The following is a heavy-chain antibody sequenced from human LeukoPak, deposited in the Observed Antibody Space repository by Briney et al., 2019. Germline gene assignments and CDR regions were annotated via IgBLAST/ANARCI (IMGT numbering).Heavy chain of an antibody. CDR2: TWYDGSNK. J-gene: IGHJ6*02. V-gene: IGHV3-33*01. D-gene: IGHD2-2*01. CDR1: GFTFSSYG. CDR3: ARGGHCSTTSCSNYDGMDV. Sequence: PGGSLRLSCAASGFTFSSYGMHWVRQAPGKGLEWVAATWYDGSNKYYADSVKGRFTISRDNSKNTLFLQMNSLRAEDTAVYFYARGGHCSTTSCSNYDGMDVWGQGTTLTVSS.